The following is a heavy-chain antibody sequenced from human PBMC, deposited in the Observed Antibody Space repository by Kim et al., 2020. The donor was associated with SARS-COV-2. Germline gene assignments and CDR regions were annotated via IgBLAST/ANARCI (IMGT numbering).Heavy chain of an antibody. CDR1: GFTVSSNY. CDR3: ARDGNDNIWGSYPL. D-gene: IGHD3-16*02. J-gene: IGHJ4*02. CDR2: IYSGGTT. V-gene: IGHV3-53*01. Sequence: GGSLRLSCAASGFTVSSNYMSWVRQAPGKGLEWVSVIYSGGTTYYADSVKGRFTISRDNSTNTVYLQKNSLRTEDTAVYYCARDGNDNIWGSYPLWGQG.